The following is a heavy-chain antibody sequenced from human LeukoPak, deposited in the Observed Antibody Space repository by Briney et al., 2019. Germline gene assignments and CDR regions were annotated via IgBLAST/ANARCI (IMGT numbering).Heavy chain of an antibody. J-gene: IGHJ4*02. CDR2: IYTSGST. Sequence: PSETLSLTCAVYGGSFSGYYWSWIRQPPGKGLEWIGRIYTSGSTNYNPSLKSRVTMSVDTSKNQFSLKLSSVTAADTAVYYCARDLGPSSAIDYWGQGTLVTVSS. CDR3: ARDLGPSSAIDY. CDR1: GGSFSGYY. V-gene: IGHV4-4*07.